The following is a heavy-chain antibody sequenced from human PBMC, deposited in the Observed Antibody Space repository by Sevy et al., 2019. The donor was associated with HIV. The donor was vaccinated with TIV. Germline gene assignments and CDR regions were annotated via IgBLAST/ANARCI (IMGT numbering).Heavy chain of an antibody. J-gene: IGHJ4*02. V-gene: IGHV1-69*13. CDR2: IIPIFGTA. D-gene: IGHD3-10*01. Sequence: ASVKVSCKASGGTFSSYAISWVRQAPGQGLEWMGGIIPIFGTANYAQKFQGRVTITADESTSTAYMELSSLRSEDTAVYYCAGAIVGSGSYYNNPLYYFDYWGQRTLVTVSS. CDR3: AGAIVGSGSYYNNPLYYFDY. CDR1: GGTFSSYA.